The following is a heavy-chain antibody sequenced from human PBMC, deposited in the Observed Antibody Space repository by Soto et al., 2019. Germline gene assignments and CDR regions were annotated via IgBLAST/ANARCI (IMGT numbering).Heavy chain of an antibody. CDR2: ISYDGSNK. V-gene: IGHV3-30*18. J-gene: IGHJ6*02. D-gene: IGHD3-22*01. CDR3: AKVASSGYYYYYYYGMDV. Sequence: PGGSLRLSCAASGFTFSSYGMHWVRQAPGKGLEWVAVISYDGSNKYYADSVKGRFTISRDNSKNTLYLQMNSLRAEDTAVYYCAKVASSGYYYYYYYGMDVWGQGT. CDR1: GFTFSSYG.